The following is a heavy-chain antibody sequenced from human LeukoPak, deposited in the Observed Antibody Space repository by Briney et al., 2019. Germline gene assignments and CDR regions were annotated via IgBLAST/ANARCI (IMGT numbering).Heavy chain of an antibody. CDR1: GFTFSSYW. CDR3: ARLGRDGCRNSCYSWFDP. J-gene: IGHJ5*02. CDR2: IKEDGSGE. D-gene: IGHD2-15*01. V-gene: IGHV3-7*04. Sequence: PGGSLRLSCAASGFTFSSYWMTWGRQAPGKGPEWVATIKEDGSGENYVDSVKGRFTMSRDNAKKSVYLQMNGLRAGDTAVYYCARLGRDGCRNSCYSWFDPWGQGTLVTVSS.